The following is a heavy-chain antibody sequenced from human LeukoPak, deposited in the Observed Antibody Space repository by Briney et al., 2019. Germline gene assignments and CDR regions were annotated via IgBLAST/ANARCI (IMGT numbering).Heavy chain of an antibody. CDR2: ISGDGGST. CDR3: ARDVSGGTLDY. J-gene: IGHJ4*02. D-gene: IGHD3-16*01. Sequence: GGSLRLSCAASGFTFDDYAMHWVRQAPGKGLEWVSLISGDGGSTYYADSVKGRFTISRDNAKNSLFLQMNSLRAEDTAVYYCARDVSGGTLDYWGRGTLVTVSS. CDR1: GFTFDDYA. V-gene: IGHV3-43*02.